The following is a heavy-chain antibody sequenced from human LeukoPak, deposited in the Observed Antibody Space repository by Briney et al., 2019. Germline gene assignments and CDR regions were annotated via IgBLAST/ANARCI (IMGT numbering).Heavy chain of an antibody. CDR1: GFTFSSYT. V-gene: IGHV3-21*01. Sequence: PGGSLRLSCAASGFTFSSYTMNWVRQAPGKGLEWVSSIDSTSGYIYYADSVKGRFTISRDNAKNSLYLQVNSLRAEDTAVYYCARGTMATIRFDYWGQGTLVTVSS. D-gene: IGHD5-24*01. CDR2: IDSTSGYI. J-gene: IGHJ4*02. CDR3: ARGTMATIRFDY.